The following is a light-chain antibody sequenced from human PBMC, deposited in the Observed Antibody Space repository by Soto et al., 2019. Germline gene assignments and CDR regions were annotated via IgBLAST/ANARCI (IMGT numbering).Light chain of an antibody. CDR2: DVN. Sequence: QSALTQPPSASGSPGQSVTISCSGTSSDIGGYNFVSWYQQHPGKAPKLIIYDVNKRPSGVPDRFSGSKSGNTASLTVSGLQADDEGDYYCRSYAGTNNLGVFGGGTQLTVL. CDR1: SSDIGGYNF. CDR3: RSYAGTNNLGV. J-gene: IGLJ3*02. V-gene: IGLV2-8*01.